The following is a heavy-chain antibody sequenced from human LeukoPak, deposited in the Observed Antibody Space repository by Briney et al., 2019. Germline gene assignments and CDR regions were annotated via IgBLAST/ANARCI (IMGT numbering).Heavy chain of an antibody. Sequence: SETLSLTCAVYGGSFSGYYWSWIRQPPGKGLEWIGEINHSGSTNYNPSLKSRVTISVDTTKNKFSLKLSSVTAADTAVYYCARGVPGYSSGWYPPPYYYGMDVWGQGTTVTVSS. CDR1: GGSFSGYY. CDR3: ARGVPGYSSGWYPPPYYYGMDV. V-gene: IGHV4-34*01. CDR2: INHSGST. J-gene: IGHJ6*02. D-gene: IGHD6-19*01.